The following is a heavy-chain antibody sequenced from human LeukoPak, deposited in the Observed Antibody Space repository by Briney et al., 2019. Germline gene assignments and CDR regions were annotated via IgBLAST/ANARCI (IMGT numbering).Heavy chain of an antibody. J-gene: IGHJ4*02. CDR1: GFTFSSYW. D-gene: IGHD6-13*01. CDR2: INSDGSST. V-gene: IGHV3-74*01. CDR3: ARDPQVAAAGGY. Sequence: GALRLSCAASGFTFSSYWMHWVRQAPGKGLVWVSRINSDGSSTSYADSVKGRFTISRDNAKNTLYLQMNSLRAEDTAVYYCARDPQVAAAGGYWGQGTLVTVSS.